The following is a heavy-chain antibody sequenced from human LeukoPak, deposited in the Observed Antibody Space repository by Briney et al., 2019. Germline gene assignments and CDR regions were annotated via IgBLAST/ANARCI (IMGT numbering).Heavy chain of an antibody. CDR2: XYRGRTT. CDR3: ARVMVRGAIKGAFDI. V-gene: IGHV3-66*02. CDR1: GFTFSSXX. Sequence: SGFTFSSXXXXXGRXXPGXXXXXXXVXYRGRTTYYADSVKGRFTISRDNSKNTLYLQMNSLRAEDTAVYYCARVMVRGAIKGAFDIWGQGTMVTVSS. D-gene: IGHD3-10*01. J-gene: IGHJ3*02.